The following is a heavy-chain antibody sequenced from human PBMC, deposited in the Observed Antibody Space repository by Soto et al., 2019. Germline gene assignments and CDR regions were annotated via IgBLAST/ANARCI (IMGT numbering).Heavy chain of an antibody. CDR1: GGSINSSSYF. Sequence: SATLSLTCSVSGGSINSSSYFWGWVRQPPGKGLEWIGSIYYSGSTYYNPSLRSRVTISVDTPKNQFSLKLSSVTAADTAVFYCARHYSSGSRNWFDPWGQGTLVTVSS. CDR2: IYYSGST. J-gene: IGHJ5*02. V-gene: IGHV4-39*01. CDR3: ARHYSSGSRNWFDP. D-gene: IGHD6-19*01.